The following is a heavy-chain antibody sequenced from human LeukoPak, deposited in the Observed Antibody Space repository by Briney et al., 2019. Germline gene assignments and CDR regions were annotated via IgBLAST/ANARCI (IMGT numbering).Heavy chain of an antibody. Sequence: GGSLRLSCAASGFTFSSYSMNWVRQAPGKGLEWVSSISSSSSYIYYADSVKGRFTISRDNAKNSLYLQMNSLRAEDTAVYYCARGGWFGELLPDYWGQGTLVTVSS. CDR1: GFTFSSYS. CDR2: ISSSSSYI. V-gene: IGHV3-21*04. J-gene: IGHJ4*02. CDR3: ARGGWFGELLPDY. D-gene: IGHD3-10*01.